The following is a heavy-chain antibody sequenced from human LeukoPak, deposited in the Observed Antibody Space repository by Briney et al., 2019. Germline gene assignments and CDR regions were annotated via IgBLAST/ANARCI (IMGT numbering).Heavy chain of an antibody. CDR1: GGTFSSYA. Sequence: ASVKVSCKASGGTFSSYAISWVRQAPGQGLEWMGGIIPIFGTANYAQKFQGRVTITADKSTTTAYMELRSLRSDDTAVYYCARAESRNSHFDYWGQGTLVTVSS. V-gene: IGHV1-69*06. D-gene: IGHD2/OR15-2a*01. CDR3: ARAESRNSHFDY. J-gene: IGHJ4*02. CDR2: IIPIFGTA.